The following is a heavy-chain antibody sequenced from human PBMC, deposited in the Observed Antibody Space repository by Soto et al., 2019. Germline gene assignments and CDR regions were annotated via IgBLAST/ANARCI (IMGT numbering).Heavy chain of an antibody. Sequence: QMQLVQSGGGLVEPGGSLRLSCAASGFSFSDYYMSWIRRAPGKGLEWGSYIGASGSPIYFGDSVKGRFSISRDNTNNALYLQMNSLRPDDTAVYYCARGAYGMDVWGQGTTVIVSS. CDR3: ARGAYGMDV. CDR2: IGASGSPI. J-gene: IGHJ6*02. CDR1: GFSFSDYY. V-gene: IGHV3-11*01. D-gene: IGHD3-16*01.